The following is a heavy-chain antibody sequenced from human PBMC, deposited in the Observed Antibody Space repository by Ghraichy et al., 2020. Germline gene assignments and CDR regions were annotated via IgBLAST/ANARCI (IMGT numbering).Heavy chain of an antibody. CDR3: ARSPGPRITIFGDTNRGFDY. Sequence: ASVKVSCKASGYTFTSYDINWVRQATGQGLEWMGWMNPNSGNTGYAQKFQGRVTMTRNTSISTAYMELSSLRSEDTAVYYCARSPGPRITIFGDTNRGFDYWGQGTLVTVSS. CDR2: MNPNSGNT. D-gene: IGHD3-3*01. V-gene: IGHV1-8*01. J-gene: IGHJ4*02. CDR1: GYTFTSYD.